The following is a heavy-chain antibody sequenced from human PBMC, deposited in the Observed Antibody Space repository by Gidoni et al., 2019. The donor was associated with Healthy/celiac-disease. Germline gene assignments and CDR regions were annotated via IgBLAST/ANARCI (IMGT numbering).Heavy chain of an antibody. CDR2: ISSSGSTI. J-gene: IGHJ3*02. D-gene: IGHD2-15*01. Sequence: EVQLVAPAGCLVAPGGSLIPSCAASGFPFSSYEMNWVRQAPGTGRELVSYISSSGSTIYYADSVKGRFTISRDNAKNPLYLQMNSLRAEDTAVYYCARDCGVAATPDAFDIWGQGTMVTVSS. CDR3: ARDCGVAATPDAFDI. CDR1: GFPFSSYE. V-gene: IGHV3-48*03.